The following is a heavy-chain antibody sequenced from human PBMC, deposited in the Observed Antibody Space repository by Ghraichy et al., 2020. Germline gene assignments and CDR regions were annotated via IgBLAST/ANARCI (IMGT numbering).Heavy chain of an antibody. CDR1: GFTFSNYA. D-gene: IGHD6-19*01. CDR2: MSRSGGNT. CDR3: AKPFGLAVAGTWFDF. J-gene: IGHJ4*02. Sequence: LSLTCAASGFTFSNYAMSWVRQAPGKGLEWVSVMSRSGGNTYYRDSVKGRFTISRDNSKNTLYLQMNSLRAEDTAVYYCAKPFGLAVAGTWFDFWGQGTLVTVSS. V-gene: IGHV3-23*01.